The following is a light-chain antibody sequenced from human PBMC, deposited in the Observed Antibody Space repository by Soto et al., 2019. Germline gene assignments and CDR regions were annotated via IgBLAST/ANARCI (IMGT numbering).Light chain of an antibody. J-gene: IGKJ3*01. CDR3: QNLDSAACT. CDR1: QDISNY. CDR2: AAS. V-gene: IGKV1-27*01. Sequence: DIQMTQSPSSLSASLGDRVTITCRASQDISNYLAWYQQRPGKVPKLLIYAASTLQSGVPSRFSGSGSGTDFTLTISSLLPEDVATYYCQNLDSAACTFGPGTKVDIK.